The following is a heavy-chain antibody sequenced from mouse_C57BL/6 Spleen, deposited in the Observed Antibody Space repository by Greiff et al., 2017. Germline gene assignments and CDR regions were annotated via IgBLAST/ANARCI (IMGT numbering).Heavy chain of an antibody. CDR1: GYTFTDYY. V-gene: IGHV1-26*01. CDR2: IYPNNGGT. D-gene: IGHD1-1*01. Sequence: VQLKQSGPELVKPGASVKISCKASGYTFTDYYLNWVKQINGTSLEWIGDIYPNNGGTSYNQKFKGKATLTVDQSSSTAYMELRSLTSEYSAVYYWARPYYYGPFAYWGQGTLVTVSA. J-gene: IGHJ3*01. CDR3: ARPYYYGPFAY.